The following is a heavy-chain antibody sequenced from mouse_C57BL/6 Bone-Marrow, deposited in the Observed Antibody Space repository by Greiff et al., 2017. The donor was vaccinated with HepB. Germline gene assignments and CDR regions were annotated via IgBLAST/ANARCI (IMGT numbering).Heavy chain of an antibody. CDR1: GFTFSDFY. J-gene: IGHJ4*01. CDR3: ARDALYSNWAMDY. D-gene: IGHD2-5*01. Sequence: EVHLVESGGGLVQSGRSLRLSCAPSGFTFSDFYMEWVRQAPGKGLEWIAASRNKANDYTTEYSASVKGRFIVSRDTSQSILYLQMNALRAEDTAIYYCARDALYSNWAMDYWGQGTSVTVSS. CDR2: SRNKANDYTT. V-gene: IGHV7-1*01.